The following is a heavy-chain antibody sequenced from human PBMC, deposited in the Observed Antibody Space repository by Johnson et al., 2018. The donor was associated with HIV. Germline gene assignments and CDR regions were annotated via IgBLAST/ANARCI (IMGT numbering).Heavy chain of an antibody. CDR1: RFTFSSFA. CDR2: IRYDGSNK. Sequence: QVQLVESGGGVVQPGRSLRLSCVASRFTFSSFAMHWVRQAPGKGLEWVAVIRYDGSNKYYADSVKGRFTISRDNSKNTLYLQMNSLRAEDTALYYCATVVYYDSIALRMYAFDIWGQGTMVTVSS. J-gene: IGHJ3*02. D-gene: IGHD3-22*01. CDR3: ATVVYYDSIALRMYAFDI. V-gene: IGHV3-33*08.